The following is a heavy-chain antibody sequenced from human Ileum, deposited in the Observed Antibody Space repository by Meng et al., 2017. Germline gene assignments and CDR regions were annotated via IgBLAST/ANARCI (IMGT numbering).Heavy chain of an antibody. V-gene: IGHV3-30*15. J-gene: IGHJ4*02. D-gene: IGHD1-26*01. Sequence: VQLVESGGGVVQPGRSLGVSCAASGFTFSNHVMHWVRQAPGKGLEWVALISFDGNYKDYPDSVKGRFTISRDNSKNTLYLQMSSLRVEDTAVYYCVGEVGPRDFDNWGQGILVTVSS. CDR3: VGEVGPRDFDN. CDR1: GFTFSNHV. CDR2: ISFDGNYK.